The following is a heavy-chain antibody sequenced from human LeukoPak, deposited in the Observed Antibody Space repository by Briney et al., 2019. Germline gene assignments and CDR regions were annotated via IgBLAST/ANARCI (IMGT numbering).Heavy chain of an antibody. CDR1: GYTFTSYD. D-gene: IGHD3-10*01. CDR3: ARESGFYASGSRF. Sequence: ASVKVSCKASGYTFTSYDINWVRQATGQGLEWMGWMNPNSGNTAYAQKSQGRVTMTRNTSKSTAYMELSSLRSDDTAVYYCARESGFYASGSRFWGQGTLVIVSS. J-gene: IGHJ4*02. CDR2: MNPNSGNT. V-gene: IGHV1-8*01.